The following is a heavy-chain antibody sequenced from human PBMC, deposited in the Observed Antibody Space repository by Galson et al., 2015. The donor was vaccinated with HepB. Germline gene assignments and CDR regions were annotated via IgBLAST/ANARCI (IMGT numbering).Heavy chain of an antibody. CDR3: ARGSTITTSVYAF. Sequence: ASGDGFRTYNIIWVRQAPGQGLEWMGGIIPIFRIANYAQNFRGRVTITAEESTSTAYMELSSLRSEDTAVYYCARGSTITTSVYAFWGQGTLVTVSS. J-gene: IGHJ4*02. CDR1: GDGFRTYN. D-gene: IGHD4-11*01. CDR2: IIPIFRIA. V-gene: IGHV1-69*01.